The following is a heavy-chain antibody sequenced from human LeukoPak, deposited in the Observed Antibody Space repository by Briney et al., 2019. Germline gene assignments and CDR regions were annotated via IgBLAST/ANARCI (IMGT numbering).Heavy chain of an antibody. D-gene: IGHD2-2*01. J-gene: IGHJ6*03. CDR3: ARSRGYCSSTSCSLRPYYCYMDV. CDR2: IIPIFGTA. CDR1: GGTFSSYA. V-gene: IGHV1-69*13. Sequence: ASVKVSCKASGGTFSSYAISWVRQAPGQGLEWMGGIIPIFGTANYAQKFQGRVTITADESTSTAYMELSSLRSEDTAVYYCARSRGYCSSTSCSLRPYYCYMDVWGKGTTVTVSS.